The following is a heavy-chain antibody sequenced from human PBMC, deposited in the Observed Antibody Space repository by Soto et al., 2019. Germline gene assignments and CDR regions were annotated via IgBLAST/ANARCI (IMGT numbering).Heavy chain of an antibody. CDR3: ARPEYYYDSRGYYGY. J-gene: IGHJ4*02. CDR1: GYTFTSYA. CDR2: INAGNGNT. V-gene: IGHV1-3*01. D-gene: IGHD3-22*01. Sequence: ASVKVSCKASGYTFTSYAMHWVRQAPGQRLEWMGWINAGNGNTKYSQKFQGRVTMTRDTSTSTVYMELSSLRSEDTAVYYCARPEYYYDSRGYYGYWGQGTLVTVSS.